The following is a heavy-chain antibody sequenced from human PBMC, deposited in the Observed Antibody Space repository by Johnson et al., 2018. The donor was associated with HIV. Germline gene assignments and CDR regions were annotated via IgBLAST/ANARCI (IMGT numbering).Heavy chain of an antibody. D-gene: IGHD6-13*01. Sequence: VQLVESGGGVVQPGRSLRLSCAASGFTFSSYAMSWVRQAPGKGLEWVSAISGSGGSTFYADSVKGRFTISRDNSKNTLYLQMNSLRAEDTAVYYCARDDLGNPFSSYDAFDIWGQGTMVTVSS. CDR2: ISGSGGST. CDR1: GFTFSSYA. J-gene: IGHJ3*02. CDR3: ARDDLGNPFSSYDAFDI. V-gene: IGHV3-23*04.